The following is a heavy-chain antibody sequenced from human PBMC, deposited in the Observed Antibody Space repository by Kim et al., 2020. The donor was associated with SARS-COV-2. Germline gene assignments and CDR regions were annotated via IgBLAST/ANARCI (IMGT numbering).Heavy chain of an antibody. D-gene: IGHD3-16*01. J-gene: IGHJ4*02. V-gene: IGHV4-4*02. CDR2: T. CDR3: ARDEVFTGFDY. Sequence: TTYTPSLKSRVTISVDKSKNQFSLKLSSVTAADTAVYYCARDEVFTGFDYWGQGTLVTVSS.